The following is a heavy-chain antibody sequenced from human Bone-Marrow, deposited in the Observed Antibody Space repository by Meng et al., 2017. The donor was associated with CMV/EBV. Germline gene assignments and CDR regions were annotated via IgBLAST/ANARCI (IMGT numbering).Heavy chain of an antibody. V-gene: IGHV3-21*01. CDR1: GFTFSSYS. J-gene: IGHJ6*02. CDR3: ARGWDYGDYFGDYYGMDV. Sequence: GGSLRLSCAASGFTFSSYSMNWVRQAPGKGLEWVSSISSSSYIYYADSVKGRFTISRDNAKNSQYLQMNSLRAEDTAVYYCARGWDYGDYFGDYYGMDVWGQGTTVTVSS. CDR2: ISSSSYI. D-gene: IGHD4-17*01.